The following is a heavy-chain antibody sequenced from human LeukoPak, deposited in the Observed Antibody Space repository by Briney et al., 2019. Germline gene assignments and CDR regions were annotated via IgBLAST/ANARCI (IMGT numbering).Heavy chain of an antibody. CDR1: GFTFSSYA. CDR3: ARDSLYYDFWSGYHESGTDY. V-gene: IGHV3-30*01. D-gene: IGHD3-3*01. CDR2: ISYDGSNK. J-gene: IGHJ4*02. Sequence: GGSLRLSCAASGFTFSSYAMHWVRQAPGKGLEWVAVISYDGSNKYYADSVKGRFTISRDNSKYTLYLQMNRLRAEDTAVYYCARDSLYYDFWSGYHESGTDYWGQGTLVTVSS.